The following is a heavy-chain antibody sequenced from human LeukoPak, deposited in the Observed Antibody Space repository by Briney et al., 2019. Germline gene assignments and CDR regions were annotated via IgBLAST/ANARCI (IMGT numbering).Heavy chain of an antibody. J-gene: IGHJ5*02. Sequence: GESLKIPCKGSGYSFTSYWIGWVRQMPGKGLEWMGIIYPGDSDTRYSPSFQGQDTISADKSISTAYLQWSSLKASDTAMYYCARLHQLRWFGELSWFDPWGQGTLVTVSS. CDR1: GYSFTSYW. D-gene: IGHD3-10*01. CDR2: IYPGDSDT. CDR3: ARLHQLRWFGELSWFDP. V-gene: IGHV5-51*01.